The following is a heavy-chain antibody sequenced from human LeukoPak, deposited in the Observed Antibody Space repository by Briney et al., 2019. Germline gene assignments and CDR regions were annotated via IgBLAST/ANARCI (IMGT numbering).Heavy chain of an antibody. CDR2: INSDESST. CDR3: ARVKGELNFDY. CDR1: GFTFSSYW. V-gene: IGHV3-74*01. D-gene: IGHD1-26*01. Sequence: GGSLRLSCAASGFTFSSYWMHWVRQAPGKGLVWVSRINSDESSTTYADSVKGRFTISRHNAKNTLYLQMNSLRAEDTAVYYCARVKGELNFDYWGQGTLVTVSS. J-gene: IGHJ4*02.